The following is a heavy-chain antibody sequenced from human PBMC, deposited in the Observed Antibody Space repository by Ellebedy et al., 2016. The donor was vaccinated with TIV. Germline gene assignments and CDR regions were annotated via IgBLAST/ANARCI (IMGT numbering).Heavy chain of an antibody. V-gene: IGHV3-9*01. CDR3: ARSYYGSGSPDY. D-gene: IGHD3-10*01. J-gene: IGHJ4*02. Sequence: SLKISCVTSGFAFSGFAMNWVRQAPGKGLEWVSGISKNSGSVGYADPVKGRFTISRDNAKNSLYLQMNSLRGEDTALYYCARSYYGSGSPDYWGQGTLVTVSS. CDR2: ISKNSGSV. CDR1: GFAFSGFA.